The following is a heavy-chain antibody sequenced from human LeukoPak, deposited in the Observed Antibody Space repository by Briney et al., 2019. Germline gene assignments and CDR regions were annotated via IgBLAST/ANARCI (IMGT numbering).Heavy chain of an antibody. CDR3: ARDETYGGNSGELHY. J-gene: IGHJ4*02. CDR2: IYTSGST. D-gene: IGHD4-23*01. CDR1: GGSISSYY. V-gene: IGHV4-4*07. Sequence: SETLFLTCTVPGGSISSYYWSWIRQPAGKGLEWIGRIYTSGSTNYNPSLKSRVTMSVDTSKNQFSLKLSSVTAADTAVYYCARDETYGGNSGELHYWGQGTLVTVSS.